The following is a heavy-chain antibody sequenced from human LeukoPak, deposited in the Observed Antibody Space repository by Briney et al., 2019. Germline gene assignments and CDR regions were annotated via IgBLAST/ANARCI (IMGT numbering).Heavy chain of an antibody. J-gene: IGHJ4*02. CDR3: ARVYYYGSGSQGNDY. CDR1: GFTFSSYG. CDR2: IRYDGSNK. V-gene: IGHV3-30*02. Sequence: WGSLRLSCAASGFTFSSYGMHWVRQAPGKGLEWVAFIRYDGSNKYYADSVKGRFTISRDNSKNTLYLQMNSLRAEDTAVYYCARVYYYGSGSQGNDYWGQGTLVTVSS. D-gene: IGHD3-10*01.